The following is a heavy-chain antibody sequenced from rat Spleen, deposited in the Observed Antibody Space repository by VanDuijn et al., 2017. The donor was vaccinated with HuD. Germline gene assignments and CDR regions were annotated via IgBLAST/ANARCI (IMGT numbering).Heavy chain of an antibody. J-gene: IGHJ2*01. CDR3: ARSDYASPYYVDY. Sequence: QVQLKESGPGLVQPSQTLSLTCTVSGFSLISYSVNWVRQPPGKGLEWMGGIWGDGSTDYNSALKSRLSISRDTSKSQVFLKMNNLQTEDTAMYFCARSDYASPYYVDYWGQGVMVTVSS. V-gene: IGHV2-1*01. CDR2: IWGDGST. CDR1: GFSLISYS. D-gene: IGHD1-12*01.